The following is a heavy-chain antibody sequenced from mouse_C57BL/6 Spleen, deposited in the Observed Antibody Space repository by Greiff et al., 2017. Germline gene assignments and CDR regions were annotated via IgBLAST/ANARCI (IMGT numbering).Heavy chain of an antibody. CDR2: IYPGSGST. CDR3: AREGTTVVEGFDY. CDR1: GYTFTSYW. D-gene: IGHD1-1*01. Sequence: QVQLQQPGAELVKPGASVKMSCKASGYTFTSYWITWVKQRPGQGLEWIGDIYPGSGSTNYNEKFKSKATLTVDTSSSTAYMQLSSLTSEDSAVYYCAREGTTVVEGFDYWGQGTTRTVSS. V-gene: IGHV1-55*01. J-gene: IGHJ2*01.